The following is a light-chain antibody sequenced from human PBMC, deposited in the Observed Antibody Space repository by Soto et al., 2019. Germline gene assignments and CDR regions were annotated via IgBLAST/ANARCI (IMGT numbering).Light chain of an antibody. V-gene: IGLV2-14*01. CDR2: EVS. CDR3: NSYTSHSTRYV. Sequence: QSVLTQPASVSGSPGQSITISCTGTSSDVGTYNYVSWYQQHPGKAPKLMIYEVSDRPSGVSNRFSGSKSGKTASLTISGLQAEDEADYYCNSYTSHSTRYVFGTGTKLTVL. CDR1: SSDVGTYNY. J-gene: IGLJ1*01.